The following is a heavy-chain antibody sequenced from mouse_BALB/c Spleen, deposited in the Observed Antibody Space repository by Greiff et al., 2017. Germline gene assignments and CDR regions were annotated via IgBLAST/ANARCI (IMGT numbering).Heavy chain of an antibody. CDR3: ARKNPLGYFDD. CDR1: GFTFSSYG. V-gene: IGHV5-6*01. CDR2: ISSGGSYT. J-gene: IGHJ2*01. Sequence: EVKLVESGGDLVKPGGSLKLSCAASGFTFSSYGMSWVRQTPDKRLEWVATISSGGSYTYYPDSVKGRFTISRDNAKNTLYLQMSSLKSEDTAMYYCARKNPLGYFDDWGQGTTLTVSS.